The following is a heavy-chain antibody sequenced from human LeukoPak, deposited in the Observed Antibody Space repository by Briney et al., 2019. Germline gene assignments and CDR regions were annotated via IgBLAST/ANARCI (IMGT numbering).Heavy chain of an antibody. CDR1: GFTFSNYG. Sequence: GGSLRLSCAASGFTFSNYGMHWVRQAPGKGLEWVTFIRYDGSNKYYADSVKGRFTISRDNSKNTLYLQMNSLRAEDTAVYYCAKETSGYPNWFDPWGQGTLVTVSS. D-gene: IGHD3-22*01. CDR2: IRYDGSNK. CDR3: AKETSGYPNWFDP. J-gene: IGHJ5*02. V-gene: IGHV3-30*02.